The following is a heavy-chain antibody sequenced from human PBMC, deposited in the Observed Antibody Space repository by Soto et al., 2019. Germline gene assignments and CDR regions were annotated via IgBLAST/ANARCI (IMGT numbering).Heavy chain of an antibody. CDR3: AKIVDPTYGNWYFEL. CDR2: VDRSGSNT. D-gene: IGHD1-26*01. Sequence: EVQLLESGGALVQPGGSLRLSCAASGFTFSSYAMSWVRQDPRKGLGWVSTVDRSGSNTYYTDTVKGRFTISRDNSKHTLYRQMNSLTAEYTAVYYCAKIVDPTYGNWYFELWCRGTLITVPS. V-gene: IGHV3-23*01. CDR1: GFTFSSYA. J-gene: IGHJ2*01.